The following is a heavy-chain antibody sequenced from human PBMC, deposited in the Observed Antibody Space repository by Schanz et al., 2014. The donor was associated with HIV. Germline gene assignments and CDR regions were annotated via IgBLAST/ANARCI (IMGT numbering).Heavy chain of an antibody. CDR2: ISYDGRNK. D-gene: IGHD3-22*01. CDR3: AKPEYDSRGNSQSHFDY. Sequence: QVQLLESGGGFVQPGGSLRLSCAASGFTFNNYGMHWVRQAPGKGLEWVVVISYDGRNKYYEDSVKGRFTISRDNSKNTLYLQMTTLRIDDTAVYYCAKPEYDSRGNSQSHFDYWGQGTLVTVSS. J-gene: IGHJ4*02. V-gene: IGHV3-30*18. CDR1: GFTFNNYG.